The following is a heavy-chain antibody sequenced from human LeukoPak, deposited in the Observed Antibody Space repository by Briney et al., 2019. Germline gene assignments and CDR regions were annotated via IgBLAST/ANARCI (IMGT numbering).Heavy chain of an antibody. CDR2: ISSSSSTI. CDR1: GFPFSSYS. V-gene: IGHV3-48*01. CDR3: AFSVTNIYVRDAFDI. J-gene: IGHJ3*02. D-gene: IGHD4-17*01. Sequence: PGGSLRLSCAASGFPFSSYSMNWVRQAPGKGLEWISYISSSSSTIYYADSVKGRFTISRDNAKHSLYLQMHRQRPEHTAVYYCAFSVTNIYVRDAFDIWGQGTMVAVSS.